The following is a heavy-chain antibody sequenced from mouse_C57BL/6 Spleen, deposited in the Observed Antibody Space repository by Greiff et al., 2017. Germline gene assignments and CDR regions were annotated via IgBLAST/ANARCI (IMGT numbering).Heavy chain of an antibody. D-gene: IGHD1-1*01. Sequence: QVQLKESGPELVKPGASVKISCKASGYAFSSSWMNWVKQRPGKGLEWIGRIYPGDGDTNYNGKFKGKATLTADKSSSTAYMQLSSLTSEDSAVYFCARCEGITTVVADWYFDVWGTGTTVTVSS. CDR1: GYAFSSSW. V-gene: IGHV1-82*01. J-gene: IGHJ1*03. CDR3: ARCEGITTVVADWYFDV. CDR2: IYPGDGDT.